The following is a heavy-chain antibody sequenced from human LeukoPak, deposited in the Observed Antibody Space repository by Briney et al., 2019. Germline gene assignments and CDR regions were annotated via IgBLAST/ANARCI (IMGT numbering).Heavy chain of an antibody. CDR3: AKDIRGYDFWSGCLDRGPYGMDV. CDR1: GFTFDDYT. CDR2: ISWDGGST. V-gene: IGHV3-43*01. Sequence: GGSLRLSCAASGFTFDDYTMHWVRQAPGKGLEWVSLISWDGGSTYYADSVKGRFTISRDNSKNSLYLQMNSLRTEDTALYYCAKDIRGYDFWSGCLDRGPYGMDVWGQGTTVTVSS. J-gene: IGHJ6*02. D-gene: IGHD3-3*01.